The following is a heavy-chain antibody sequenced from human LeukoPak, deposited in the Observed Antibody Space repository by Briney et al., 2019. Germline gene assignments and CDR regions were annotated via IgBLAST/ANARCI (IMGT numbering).Heavy chain of an antibody. Sequence: SETLSLTCTVSGYSITRGYFWGWIRQTPGKGLEWIGYMHYSGNTNYNPSLNSRVTISVDTSKNQFSLNLRSVTAADTAVYYCARGYYDSSGYSNAFDLWGQGTMVIVSS. CDR1: GYSITRGYF. CDR3: ARGYYDSSGYSNAFDL. V-gene: IGHV4-38-2*02. D-gene: IGHD3-22*01. CDR2: MHYSGNT. J-gene: IGHJ3*01.